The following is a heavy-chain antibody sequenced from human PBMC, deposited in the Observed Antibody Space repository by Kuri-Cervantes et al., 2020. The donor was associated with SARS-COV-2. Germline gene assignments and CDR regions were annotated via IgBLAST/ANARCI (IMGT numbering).Heavy chain of an antibody. D-gene: IGHD2-21*01. CDR3: AKDQHGIVVVMAAIDY. J-gene: IGHJ4*02. V-gene: IGHV3-53*05. CDR1: GFTVSSNY. Sequence: GGSLRLSCAASGFTVSSNYMSWVRQAPGKGLEWVSVIYSGGSTYYADSVKGRFTISRDNSKNTLYLQMNSLRTEDTAAYYCAKDQHGIVVVMAAIDYWGQGALVTVSS. CDR2: IYSGGST.